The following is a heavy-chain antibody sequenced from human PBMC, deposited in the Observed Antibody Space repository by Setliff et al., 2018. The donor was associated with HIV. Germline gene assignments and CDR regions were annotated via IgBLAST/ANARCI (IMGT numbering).Heavy chain of an antibody. J-gene: IGHJ4*02. V-gene: IGHV3-23*01. CDR1: GFTFSSYA. CDR2: ISGSGGCT. Sequence: GGSLRLSCAASGFTFSSYAMSWVRQAPGKGLEWVSAISGSGGCTYYADSVKGRFVISREKSKSTLYLQMNSLRAEDTAVYYCAKKTAAYTSGSWLHYWGQGTLVTVSS. CDR3: AKKTAAYTSGSWLHY. D-gene: IGHD3-10*01.